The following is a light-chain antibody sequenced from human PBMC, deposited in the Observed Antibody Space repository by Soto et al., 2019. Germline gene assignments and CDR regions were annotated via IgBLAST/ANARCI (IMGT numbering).Light chain of an antibody. CDR1: SSDVGGYNY. CDR2: EVN. J-gene: IGLJ1*01. Sequence: SVLTHPPSASGSAGQSFAMSCTGASSDVGGYNYVSWYQQHPGKAPKLMIYEVNKRPSGVPDRFSGSKSGNTASLTVSGLQAEDEADYYCSSYAGSSNVFGTGTKVTVL. CDR3: SSYAGSSNV. V-gene: IGLV2-8*01.